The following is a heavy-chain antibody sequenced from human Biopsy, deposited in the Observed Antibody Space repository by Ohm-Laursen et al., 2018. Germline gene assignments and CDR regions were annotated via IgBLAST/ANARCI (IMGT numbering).Heavy chain of an antibody. V-gene: IGHV4-59*12. CDR3: ARWTPEYDSSRYYLDAFDI. Sequence: GTLSLTCTVSGGSIGSYYWSWIRQPPGKGLEWIGYVYYTGSTDYNPSLRSRVTLSMDTSKRQFSLKMSFVTAADTAVYYCARWTPEYDSSRYYLDAFDIWGQGTKVTVSS. D-gene: IGHD3-22*01. CDR2: VYYTGST. J-gene: IGHJ3*02. CDR1: GGSIGSYY.